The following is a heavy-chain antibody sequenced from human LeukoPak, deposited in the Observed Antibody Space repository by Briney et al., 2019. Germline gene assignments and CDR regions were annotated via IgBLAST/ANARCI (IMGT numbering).Heavy chain of an antibody. CDR3: ARNWGGWYFDL. D-gene: IGHD7-27*01. V-gene: IGHV4-39*01. J-gene: IGHJ2*01. Sequence: SETLSLTCTVSGGSISSSSYYWGWIRQPPGKGLEWIGSIYYSGSTYYNPSLKSRVTISVDTSKNQFSLKLSSVTAADTAVYFCARNWGGWYFDLWGRATLVTVSS. CDR1: GGSISSSSYY. CDR2: IYYSGST.